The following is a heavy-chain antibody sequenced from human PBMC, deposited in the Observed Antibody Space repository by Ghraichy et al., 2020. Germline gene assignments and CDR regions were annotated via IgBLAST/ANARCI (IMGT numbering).Heavy chain of an antibody. D-gene: IGHD2-15*01. CDR1: GFRFRDYW. CDR3: ARAGVVVAATFSM. Sequence: SCVASGFRFRDYWMSWVRQAPGKGLEWVASIKEDGTEKYYVDAVKGRFSLSRDNAKNSLYVQLNSLRTEDTAVYYCARAGVVVAATFSMWGQGTLVTVSS. V-gene: IGHV3-7*01. CDR2: IKEDGTEK. J-gene: IGHJ4*02.